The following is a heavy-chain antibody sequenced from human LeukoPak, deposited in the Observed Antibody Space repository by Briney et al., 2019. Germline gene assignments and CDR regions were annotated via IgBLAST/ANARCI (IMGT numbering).Heavy chain of an antibody. Sequence: GESLKISCKGSGYSFTSYWIAWVRQMPGKGLEWMGIIHPGDSDTRYSPSFQGQVTISADRSISTAYLQWSSLKASDTAMYYCARSSDYSNFFDSWGQGTLVTVSS. D-gene: IGHD4-17*01. CDR2: IHPGDSDT. J-gene: IGHJ4*02. CDR3: ARSSDYSNFFDS. V-gene: IGHV5-51*01. CDR1: GYSFTSYW.